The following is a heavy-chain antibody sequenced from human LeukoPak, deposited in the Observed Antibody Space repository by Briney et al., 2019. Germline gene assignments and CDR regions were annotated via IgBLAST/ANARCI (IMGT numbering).Heavy chain of an antibody. D-gene: IGHD1-26*01. J-gene: IGHJ4*02. CDR1: GGSISSSSYY. V-gene: IGHV4-39*01. CDR3: ARRRAGANPFDG. CDR2: IYYSGST. Sequence: SETLSLTCTVSGGSISSSSYYWGWIRQPPGKGLEWIGSIYYSGSTDYNPSLKSRVTISVDTSKNQFSLNLNSVTAADTAVYYCARRRAGANPFDGWGQGTLVTVSS.